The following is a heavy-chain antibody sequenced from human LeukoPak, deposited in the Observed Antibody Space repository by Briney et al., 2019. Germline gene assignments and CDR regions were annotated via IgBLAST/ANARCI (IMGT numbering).Heavy chain of an antibody. V-gene: IGHV5-51*01. J-gene: IGHJ4*02. CDR1: GYSFTSYW. Sequence: GESLKISCKGSGYSFTSYWIGWVRQMPGKGLEWMGIIYPGDPDTRYSPSFQGQVTISADKSISTAYLQWSSLKASDTAMYYCAKIDRTYCSRSSCYALDSWGQGTLVTVSS. CDR2: IYPGDPDT. CDR3: AKIDRTYCSRSSCYALDS. D-gene: IGHD2-2*01.